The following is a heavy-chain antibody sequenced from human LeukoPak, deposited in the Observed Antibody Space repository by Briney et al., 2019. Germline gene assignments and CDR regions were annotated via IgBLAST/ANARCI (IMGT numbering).Heavy chain of an antibody. J-gene: IGHJ4*02. V-gene: IGHV5-51*01. CDR1: GYSFTSYW. CDR2: IYPGDSDT. CDR3: ARRYYYDSSGYYSFDY. Sequence: GESLKISCKASGYSFTSYWIGWVRQMPGKGLEWMGIIYPGDSDTRYSPSSQGQVTISADKSISTAYLQWSSLKASDTAMYYCARRYYYDSSGYYSFDYWGQGTLVTVSS. D-gene: IGHD3-22*01.